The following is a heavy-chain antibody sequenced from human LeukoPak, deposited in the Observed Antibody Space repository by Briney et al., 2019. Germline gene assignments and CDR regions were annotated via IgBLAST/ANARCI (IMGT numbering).Heavy chain of an antibody. J-gene: IGHJ4*02. Sequence: GGPLRLSCAASGFTFSTNGMHWVRQAPGKGLEWVAFIRYDGSNEYYADSVKGRFTISRDNSKNTLYLQMNSLTAEDTAVYYCVKRVVAATQPGDDFDSWGQGTLVTVSS. D-gene: IGHD2-15*01. CDR3: VKRVVAATQPGDDFDS. CDR2: IRYDGSNE. V-gene: IGHV3-30*02. CDR1: GFTFSTNG.